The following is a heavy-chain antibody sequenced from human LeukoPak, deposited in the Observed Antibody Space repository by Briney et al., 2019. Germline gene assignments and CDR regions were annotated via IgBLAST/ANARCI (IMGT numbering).Heavy chain of an antibody. D-gene: IGHD2-2*01. Sequence: GGSLRLSCAASGFSVSSNYMSWVRQAPGKGLEWVSLTYSGGSSYYADSVQGRFAISRDNSKNTLYLQVNSLRAEDTAVYYCARGGYCSSTSCRVFDYWGQGTLVTVSS. CDR2: TYSGGSS. V-gene: IGHV3-53*01. J-gene: IGHJ4*02. CDR3: ARGGYCSSTSCRVFDY. CDR1: GFSVSSNY.